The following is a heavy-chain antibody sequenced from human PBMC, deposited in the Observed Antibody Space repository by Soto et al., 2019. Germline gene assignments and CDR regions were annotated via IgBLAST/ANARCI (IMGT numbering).Heavy chain of an antibody. CDR3: ARGRRYMVRKRVGAFDI. Sequence: SETLSLTCAVYGGSFSGYYWSWIRQPPGKGLEWIGEINHSGSTNYNPSLKSRVTISVDTSKNQFSLKLSSVTAADTAVYFCARGRRYMVRKRVGAFDIWGQGTMVTVSS. D-gene: IGHD3-10*01. CDR1: GGSFSGYY. CDR2: INHSGST. J-gene: IGHJ3*02. V-gene: IGHV4-34*01.